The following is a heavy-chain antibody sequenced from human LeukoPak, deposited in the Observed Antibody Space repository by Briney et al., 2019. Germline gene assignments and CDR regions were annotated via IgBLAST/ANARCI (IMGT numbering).Heavy chain of an antibody. CDR3: ARDSDYYDSSGYYL. V-gene: IGHV3-53*01. CDR2: IYSGGST. J-gene: IGHJ4*02. D-gene: IGHD3-22*01. CDR1: GFTVSSSY. Sequence: GGSLRLSCAASGFTVSSSYMSWVRQAPGKGLEWVSVIYSGGSTYYADSVKGRFTISRDNSKNTLYLQMNSLRAEDTAVYYCARDSDYYDSSGYYLWGQGTLVTVSS.